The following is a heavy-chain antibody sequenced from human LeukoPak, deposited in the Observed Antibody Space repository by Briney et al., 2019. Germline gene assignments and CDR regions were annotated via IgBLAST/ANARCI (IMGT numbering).Heavy chain of an antibody. Sequence: ASVKDSCKASGYTFTGYYMHWVRQAPGQGLEWMGRINPNSGGTNYAQKFQGRVTMTRDTSISTAYMELSRLRSDDTAVYYCARRVGYDSSGYYYVSTGSLVYWGQGTLVTVSS. CDR2: INPNSGGT. D-gene: IGHD3-22*01. V-gene: IGHV1-2*06. J-gene: IGHJ4*02. CDR1: GYTFTGYY. CDR3: ARRVGYDSSGYYYVSTGSLVY.